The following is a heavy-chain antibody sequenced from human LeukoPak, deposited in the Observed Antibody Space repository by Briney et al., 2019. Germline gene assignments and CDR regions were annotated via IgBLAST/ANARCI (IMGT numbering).Heavy chain of an antibody. CDR2: IYYSGST. Sequence: SETLSLICTVSGGSMSSGGYYWSWIRQHPGKGLEWIGYIYYSGSTYYNPSLKSRVTISVDTFKNQFSLKLSSVTAADTAVYYCASTSSSPKSHYYYYYMDVWGKGTTVPVSS. CDR3: ASTSSSPKSHYYYYYMDV. CDR1: GGSMSSGGYY. V-gene: IGHV4-31*03. D-gene: IGHD1-26*01. J-gene: IGHJ6*03.